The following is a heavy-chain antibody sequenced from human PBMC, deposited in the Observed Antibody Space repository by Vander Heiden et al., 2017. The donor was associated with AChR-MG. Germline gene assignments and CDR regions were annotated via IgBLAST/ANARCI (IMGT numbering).Heavy chain of an antibody. V-gene: IGHV3-49*04. D-gene: IGHD2-21*01. CDR3: SRANTVVEAKYYSDS. CDR1: GFNFDDYA. CDR2: IRSRGFGGST. Sequence: EVQLVASGGGLEQPGRSLRLSCSASGFNFDDYAMNWVRQAPGKGLEWVGLIRSRGFGGSTEYATSVRGRFTISRDNSKSIAYLQMNSLKTEDTAVYYCSRANTVVEAKYYSDSWDQGTLVTVSS. J-gene: IGHJ4*02.